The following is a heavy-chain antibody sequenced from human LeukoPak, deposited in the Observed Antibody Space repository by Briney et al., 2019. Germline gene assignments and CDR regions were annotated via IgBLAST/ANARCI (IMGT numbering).Heavy chain of an antibody. CDR2: ISGAGDRT. D-gene: IGHD3-22*01. CDR1: GFTFSSYA. V-gene: IGHV3-23*01. CDR3: AKARIPSGNGYYSD. J-gene: IGHJ4*02. Sequence: GGSLRLSCAGSGFTFSSYAMSWVRQAPGKGLEWVSDISGAGDRTYYADSVKGRFTISRDNSKNTLSLQMTSLRAEDTAIYYCAKARIPSGNGYYSDWGQGTRVTVSS.